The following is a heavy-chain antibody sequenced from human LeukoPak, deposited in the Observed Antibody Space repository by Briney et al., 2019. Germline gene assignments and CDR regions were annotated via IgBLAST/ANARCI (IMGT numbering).Heavy chain of an antibody. CDR1: GDSISSGGYY. Sequence: SQTLSLTCTVSGDSISSGGYYWSWIRQHPGKGLEWIAYIYYSGSTNYNPSLKSRVTISVDTSKNQFSLRLSSVTAADTAVYYCARGRGNLDYWGQGTLVTVSS. CDR3: ARGRGNLDY. J-gene: IGHJ4*02. CDR2: IYYSGST. D-gene: IGHD1-1*01. V-gene: IGHV4-61*08.